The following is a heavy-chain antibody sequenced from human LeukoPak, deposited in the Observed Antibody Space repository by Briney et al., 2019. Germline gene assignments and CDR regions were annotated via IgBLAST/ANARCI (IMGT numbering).Heavy chain of an antibody. CDR3: ARELWSGYFGDY. D-gene: IGHD3-3*01. J-gene: IGHJ4*02. CDR1: GYTFTSYG. Sequence: GASVKVSCKASGYTFTSYGISWVRQAPGQGPEWMGWISAYNGNTNYAQKFQGRVTMTTDTSTSTAYMELRSLRSDDTAVYYCARELWSGYFGDYWGQGTLVTVSS. CDR2: ISAYNGNT. V-gene: IGHV1-18*01.